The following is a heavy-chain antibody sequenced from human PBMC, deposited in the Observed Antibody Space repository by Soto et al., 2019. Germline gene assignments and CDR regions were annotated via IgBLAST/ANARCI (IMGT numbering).Heavy chain of an antibody. D-gene: IGHD6-6*01. V-gene: IGHV1-46*03. CDR1: GYTFITYF. CDR2: INPSRGTT. CDR3: ARSYISSSYWFDP. J-gene: IGHJ5*02. Sequence: GASVKVSCKASGYTFITYFMHWVRQAPGQGLEWMGVINPSRGTTTYAQKFQDRVTMTRDTSAGTVYMELSSLRSEDTAMYYCARSYISSSYWFDPWGQGTLVTVSS.